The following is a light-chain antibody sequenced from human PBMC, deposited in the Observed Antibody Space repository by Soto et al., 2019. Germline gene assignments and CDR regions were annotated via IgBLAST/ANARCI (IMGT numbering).Light chain of an antibody. V-gene: IGKV1-8*01. CDR2: AAS. CDR1: QGISSY. Sequence: AIRMTQSPSSFSASTGDRVTITCRASQGISSYLAWYQQKPGKAPKLLIYAASTLQSGVPSRFSGSGSGTDFTLTISCLQSEDVATYYCQQYYSYPPWTF. J-gene: IGKJ1*01. CDR3: QQYYSYPPWT.